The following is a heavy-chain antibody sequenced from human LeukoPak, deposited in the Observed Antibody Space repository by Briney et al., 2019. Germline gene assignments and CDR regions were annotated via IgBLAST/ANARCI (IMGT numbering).Heavy chain of an antibody. CDR2: IYYSGST. V-gene: IGHV4-59*01. D-gene: IGHD3-16*01. J-gene: IGHJ4*02. CDR3: ARGRYGWLPFDY. CDR1: GGPMSSYY. Sequence: SETLSLTCTVSGGPMSSYYWSWIRQPPGKGREGIGYIYYSGSTNYNPSLKSRVTISVDTSKNQFTLNLSSVTAADTAVYYCARGRYGWLPFDYWGQGTLVTVSS.